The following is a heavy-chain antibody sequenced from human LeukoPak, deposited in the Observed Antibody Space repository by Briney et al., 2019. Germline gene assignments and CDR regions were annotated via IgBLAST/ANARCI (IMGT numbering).Heavy chain of an antibody. V-gene: IGHV3-30*18. D-gene: IGHD1-1*01. Sequence: GGSLRLSCAASGFTFRAYGMDWVRQAPGKGLEWLAIISYDGSNTYYADSVKGRFTISRDNSKNTLYLQMNSLRAEDTAVYYCAKDIEMERGGFFYWGQGTLVTVSS. CDR1: GFTFRAYG. CDR3: AKDIEMERGGFFY. CDR2: ISYDGSNT. J-gene: IGHJ4*02.